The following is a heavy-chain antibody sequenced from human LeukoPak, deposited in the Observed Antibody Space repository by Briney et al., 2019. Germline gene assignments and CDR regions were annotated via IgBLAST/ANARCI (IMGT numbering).Heavy chain of an antibody. CDR1: GYTFTRYY. V-gene: IGHV1-46*01. J-gene: IGHJ4*02. CDR2: INPSGGST. D-gene: IGHD1-20*01. CDR3: ASSPPRYNWNPEYYFDY. Sequence: VASVKVSCKASGYTFTRYYMHLVRQAPGPGLEWMGIINPSGGSTSDAQKFQGRVTMTRDTSTSTVYMELSSLRSEDTAVYYCASSPPRYNWNPEYYFDYWGQGTLVTVAS.